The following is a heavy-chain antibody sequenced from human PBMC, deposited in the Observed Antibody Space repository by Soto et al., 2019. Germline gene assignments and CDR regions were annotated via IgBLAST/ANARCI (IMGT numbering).Heavy chain of an antibody. V-gene: IGHV4-30-4*01. CDR2: IYDSGST. J-gene: IGHJ5*02. CDR1: GGSISSGDYY. CDR3: ARDNGVGP. Sequence: QVQLQESGPGLVKPSQTLSLTCTVSGGSISSGDYYWSWIRQPPGKGLEWIGYIYDSGSTYYNSSLMSRVNITLDTSKNQFSLKLTSVTAADTAVYYCARDNGVGPWGQGTLVTVSS. D-gene: IGHD2-8*01.